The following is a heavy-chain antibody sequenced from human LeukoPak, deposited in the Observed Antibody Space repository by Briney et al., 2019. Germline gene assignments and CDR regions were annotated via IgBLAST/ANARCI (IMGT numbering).Heavy chain of an antibody. V-gene: IGHV3-9*01. Sequence: SLRLSCATSGFTFDNYGMHWVRQVPGKGLEWVSGIDWNRGTIDYADSVKGRFTISRDNSKNTLYLQMNSLRAEDTAVYYCAKAKGDERASGWGFFYYGMDVWGQGTTVTVSS. CDR1: GFTFDNYG. D-gene: IGHD3-16*01. CDR2: IDWNRGTI. CDR3: AKAKGDERASGWGFFYYGMDV. J-gene: IGHJ6*02.